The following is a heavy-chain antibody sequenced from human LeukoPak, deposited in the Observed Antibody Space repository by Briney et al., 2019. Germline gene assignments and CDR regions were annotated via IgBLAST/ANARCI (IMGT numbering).Heavy chain of an antibody. J-gene: IGHJ4*02. Sequence: PGGSLRLSCAASGFTFSGYYMSWIRQAPGKGLEWVSYISSSGSTIYYADSVKGRFTISRDNAKNSLYLQMNSLRAEDTAVYYCARSFLYSSGIFDYWGQGTLVTVSS. CDR2: ISSSGSTI. V-gene: IGHV3-11*01. CDR1: GFTFSGYY. D-gene: IGHD6-25*01. CDR3: ARSFLYSSGIFDY.